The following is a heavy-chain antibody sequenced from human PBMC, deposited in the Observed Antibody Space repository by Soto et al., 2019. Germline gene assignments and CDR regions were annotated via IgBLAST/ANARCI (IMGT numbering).Heavy chain of an antibody. CDR1: GFSFRSYS. V-gene: IGHV3-48*01. J-gene: IGHJ4*02. D-gene: IGHD1-1*01. CDR3: ARDHNWAFDY. Sequence: EVQVVESGGGLVQPGGSLRLSCAASGFSFRSYSMNWVRQAPGKGLEWVSYSNGDESNIIYADSVKGRFTISRDNAKNAVDLQMSSLRGEDTAVYDCARDHNWAFDYWGQG. CDR2: SNGDESNI.